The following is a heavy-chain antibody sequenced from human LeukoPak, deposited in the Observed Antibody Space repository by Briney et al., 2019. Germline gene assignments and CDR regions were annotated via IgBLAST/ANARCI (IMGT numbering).Heavy chain of an antibody. Sequence: PGGSLRLSCVASGFTFSESWMTRVRQAPGKGLEWVASIKHDEREEYYADFVKGRFSISRDNAKNSLYLQMSNLRAEDTAVYFCARGGGLDVWGQGATVTVSS. CDR2: IKHDEREE. V-gene: IGHV3-7*03. J-gene: IGHJ6*02. CDR3: ARGGGLDV. D-gene: IGHD3-16*01. CDR1: GFTFSESW.